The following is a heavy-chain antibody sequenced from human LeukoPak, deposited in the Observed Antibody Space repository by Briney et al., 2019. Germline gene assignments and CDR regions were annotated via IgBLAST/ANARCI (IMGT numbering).Heavy chain of an antibody. V-gene: IGHV1-46*01. Sequence: GASVKASCKASGYTFTSYYMHWVRQAPGQGLEWMGVINPSGGSTSYAQKFQGRVTMTRDTSTSTVYMELSSLRSEDTAVYYCARDRKGGPNYHYGMDVWGQGTTVTVSS. CDR1: GYTFTSYY. CDR2: INPSGGST. D-gene: IGHD3-16*01. J-gene: IGHJ6*02. CDR3: ARDRKGGPNYHYGMDV.